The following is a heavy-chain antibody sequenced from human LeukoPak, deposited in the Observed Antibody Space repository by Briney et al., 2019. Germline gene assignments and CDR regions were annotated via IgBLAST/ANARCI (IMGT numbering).Heavy chain of an antibody. J-gene: IGHJ5*02. CDR3: AREKVWFDP. Sequence: SETLSLTCTVSGGSVSSGSYYWSWIRQPPGKGLEWIGYIYYSGSTNYNPSHKSRVTISVDTSKNQFSLKLSSVTAADTAVYYCAREKVWFDPWGQGTLVTVSS. V-gene: IGHV4-61*01. CDR2: IYYSGST. CDR1: GGSVSSGSYY.